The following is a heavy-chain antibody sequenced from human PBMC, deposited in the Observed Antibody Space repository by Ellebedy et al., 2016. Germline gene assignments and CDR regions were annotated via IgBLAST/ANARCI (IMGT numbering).Heavy chain of an antibody. CDR3: ARVLLWFGEERHFDY. CDR2: INPSGGST. D-gene: IGHD3-10*01. J-gene: IGHJ4*02. V-gene: IGHV1-46*04. CDR1: GYTFTSYY. Sequence: ASVKVSCKASGYTFTSYYMHWVRQAPGQGLEWMGIINPSGGSTSYAQKLQGRVTITRDTSASTAYMELSSLRSEDTAVYYCARVLLWFGEERHFDYWGQGTLVTVSS.